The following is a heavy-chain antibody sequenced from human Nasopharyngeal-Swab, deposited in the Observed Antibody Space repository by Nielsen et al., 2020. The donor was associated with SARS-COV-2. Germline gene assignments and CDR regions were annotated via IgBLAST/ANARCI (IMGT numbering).Heavy chain of an antibody. CDR2: ISGSGGST. V-gene: IGHV3-23*01. D-gene: IGHD3-3*01. CDR3: AKPTGPYYDFWSGYYSFDY. J-gene: IGHJ4*02. Sequence: GESLKISCAAPGFTFSSYAMSWVRQAPGKGLEWVSAISGSGGSTYYADSVKGRFTISRDNSKNTLYLQMNSLRAEDTAIYYCAKPTGPYYDFWSGYYSFDYWGQGTLVTVSS. CDR1: GFTFSSYA.